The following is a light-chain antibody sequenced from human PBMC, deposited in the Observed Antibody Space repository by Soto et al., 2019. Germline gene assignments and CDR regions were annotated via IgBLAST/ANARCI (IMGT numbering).Light chain of an antibody. CDR2: DAS. J-gene: IGKJ5*01. Sequence: EIVMTQSPATLSVSPGEIATLSFRASQSVGSNLAWYQQKPGQAPRLLIYDASTRATGIPARFSGSGSGTDFTLTINNLEPEDFAVYYCQQRSNWPANFGQGTRLEIK. V-gene: IGKV3-11*01. CDR1: QSVGSN. CDR3: QQRSNWPAN.